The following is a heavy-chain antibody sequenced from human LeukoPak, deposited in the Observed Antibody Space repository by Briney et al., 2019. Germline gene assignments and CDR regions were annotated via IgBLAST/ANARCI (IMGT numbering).Heavy chain of an antibody. CDR2: IYYSGST. CDR1: GGSISSRYYY. CDR3: ARHSYSSGWLHFDY. Sequence: SETLSLTCSVSGGSISSRYYYWGWIRQPRGKGLEWIGGIYYSGSTYYNPSLKSRGTISVDTSKSQYSLKLSSMTAADTAVYYCARHSYSSGWLHFDYWGQGTLVTVSS. V-gene: IGHV4-39*01. J-gene: IGHJ4*02. D-gene: IGHD6-19*01.